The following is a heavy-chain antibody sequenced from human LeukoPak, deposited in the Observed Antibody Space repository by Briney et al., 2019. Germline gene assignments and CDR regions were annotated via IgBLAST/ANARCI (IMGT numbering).Heavy chain of an antibody. J-gene: IGHJ4*02. CDR3: ARDLYRIVVVPHYFDY. CDR2: IKKDGSEK. D-gene: IGHD3-22*01. V-gene: IGHV3-7*01. CDR1: GFTFSSYW. Sequence: GGSLRLSCAASGFTFSSYWMSWVRQAPGKVLEWVANIKKDGSEKYYVDSVKGRFTISRDNAKNSLYLQMNSLRAEDTAVYYCARDLYRIVVVPHYFDYWGQGTLVTVSS.